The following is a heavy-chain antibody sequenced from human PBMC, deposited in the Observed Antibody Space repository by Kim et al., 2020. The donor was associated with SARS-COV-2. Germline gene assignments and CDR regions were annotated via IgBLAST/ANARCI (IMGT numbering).Heavy chain of an antibody. V-gene: IGHV3-53*01. CDR2: IYSGGST. J-gene: IGHJ5*02. CDR3: ARLGWGGIAAAGTRWFDP. CDR1: GFTVSSNY. Sequence: GGSLRLSCAASGFTVSSNYMSWVRQAPGKGLDWVSVIYSGGSTYYADSVKGRFTISRDNSKNTLYLQMNSLRAEDTAVYYCARLGWGGIAAAGTRWFDPWGQGTLVTVSS. D-gene: IGHD6-13*01.